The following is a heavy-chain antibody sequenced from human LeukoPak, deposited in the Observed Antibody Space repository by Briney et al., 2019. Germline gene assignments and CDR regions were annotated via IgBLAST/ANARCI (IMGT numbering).Heavy chain of an antibody. CDR2: FDPEDGET. J-gene: IGHJ4*02. CDR3: ATGCSSTSCYQLDY. V-gene: IGHV1-24*01. CDR1: GYTLTELS. Sequence: ASVKVSCKVSGYTLTELSMHWVRQAPGKGLEWMGGFDPEDGETIYAQKFQGRVTMTEDTSTDTAYMELSSLRSEDTAVYYCATGCSSTSCYQLDYWGQGTLVTVSS. D-gene: IGHD2-2*01.